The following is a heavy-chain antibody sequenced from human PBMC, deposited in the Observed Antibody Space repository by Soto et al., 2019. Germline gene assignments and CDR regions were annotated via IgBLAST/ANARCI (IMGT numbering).Heavy chain of an antibody. J-gene: IGHJ4*02. D-gene: IGHD2-15*01. CDR3: ARDLGGWPDY. V-gene: IGHV4-59*01. CDR1: GGSISSYY. Sequence: SETLSLTCTVSGGSISSYYWSWIRQPPGKGLEWIGYIYYTGTTNYNPSLKSRVTISVDTSKNQFSLKLRSEDTAVYYCARDLGGWPDYWGQGTLVTVSS. CDR2: IYYTGTT.